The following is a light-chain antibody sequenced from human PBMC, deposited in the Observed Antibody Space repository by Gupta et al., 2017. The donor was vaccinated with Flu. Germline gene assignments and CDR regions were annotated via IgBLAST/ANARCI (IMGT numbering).Light chain of an antibody. V-gene: IGKV3-15*01. CDR3: QQYDNWGPVT. J-gene: IGKJ4*01. CDR1: TRGRRT. Sequence: ATPRVFPAAGAAHPCGDSTRGRRTLDCEQQKPAQAPRRLIYGEFTRASGVTARFSGSGCGTEVTLTISGRQMDDVAGYNCQQYDNWGPVTFGGGTMVEI. CDR2: GEF.